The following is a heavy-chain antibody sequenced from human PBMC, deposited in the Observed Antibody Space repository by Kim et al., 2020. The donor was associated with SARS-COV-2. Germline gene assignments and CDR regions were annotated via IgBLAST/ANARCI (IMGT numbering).Heavy chain of an antibody. CDR1: GFTFSRYW. D-gene: IGHD2-21*02. V-gene: IGHV3-7*01. CDR3: ARFPETSDGF. CDR2: VRQDESQG. J-gene: IGHJ2*01. Sequence: GGSLRLSCTASGFTFSRYWMSWVRQSPGKGLEWVATVRQDESQGYYVDSVKGRFSISRDNAKNSLSLQMNSLRSEDTAVYYCARFPETSDGFWG.